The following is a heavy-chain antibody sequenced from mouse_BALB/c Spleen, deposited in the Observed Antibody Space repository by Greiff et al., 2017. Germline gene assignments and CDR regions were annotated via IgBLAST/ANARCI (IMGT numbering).Heavy chain of an antibody. J-gene: IGHJ3*01. CDR2: ISSGGSYT. CDR1: GFTFSSYA. V-gene: IGHV5-9-4*01. Sequence: EVQLVESGGGLVKPGGSLKLSCAASGFTFSSYAMSWVRQSPEKRLEWVAEISSGGSYTYYPDTVTGRFTISRDNAKNTLYLEMSSLRSEDTAMYYCAREPFAYWGQGTLVTVSA. CDR3: AREPFAY.